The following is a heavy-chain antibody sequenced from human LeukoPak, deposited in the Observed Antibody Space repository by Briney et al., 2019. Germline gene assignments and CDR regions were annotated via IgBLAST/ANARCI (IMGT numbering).Heavy chain of an antibody. CDR1: GFTFSSYW. V-gene: IGHV4-34*08. Sequence: GSLRLSCAASGFTFSSYWMSWVRQAPGKGLEWIGEINHSGSTKYNPSLKSRVTISVDTSTKQFFLRLTSVTAADTAVYYCAKTVTFENNAWRQTFDYWGQGTLVTVSS. D-gene: IGHD3-16*01. CDR3: AKTVTFENNAWRQTFDY. CDR2: INHSGST. J-gene: IGHJ4*02.